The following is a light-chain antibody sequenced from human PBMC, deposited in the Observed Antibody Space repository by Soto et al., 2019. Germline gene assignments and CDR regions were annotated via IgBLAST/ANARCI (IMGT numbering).Light chain of an antibody. Sequence: EIVLTQSPGTLSLSPGERATLSCRASQSVSSSYLAWYQQKPGQAPRFLIYGASSRATGIPDRFSGSGSGTDFTLTITRLEPEDFAVYYCQQYDSSITFGQGTRREIK. CDR2: GAS. J-gene: IGKJ5*01. V-gene: IGKV3-20*01. CDR3: QQYDSSIT. CDR1: QSVSSSY.